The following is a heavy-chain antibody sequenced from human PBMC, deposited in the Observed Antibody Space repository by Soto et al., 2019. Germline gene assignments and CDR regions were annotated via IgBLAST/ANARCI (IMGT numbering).Heavy chain of an antibody. Sequence: SSVKVSCKASGYTFTSYAMHWVRQAPGQRLEWMGWINAGNGNTKYSQKFQGRVTITRDTSASTAYMELSSLRSEDTAVYYCARSVLRYFDWLSLWGQGTLVTVSS. J-gene: IGHJ5*02. CDR1: GYTFTSYA. CDR3: ARSVLRYFDWLSL. V-gene: IGHV1-3*01. D-gene: IGHD3-9*01. CDR2: INAGNGNT.